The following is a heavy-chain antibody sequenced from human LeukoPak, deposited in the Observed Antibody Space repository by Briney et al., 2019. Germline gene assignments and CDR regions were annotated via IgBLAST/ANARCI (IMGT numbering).Heavy chain of an antibody. D-gene: IGHD6-13*01. CDR2: VSSDGSNK. CDR3: ARGYSSSWLGYFDY. J-gene: IGHJ4*02. CDR1: GFTLSSYG. Sequence: GGSLRLSCAASGFTLSSYGIHWVRQAPGKGLEWVAVVSSDGSNKYYADSVKGRFTISRDTSKNMVYLQMNSLGAEDTAVYYCARGYSSSWLGYFDYWGQGTLVTVSS. V-gene: IGHV3-30*03.